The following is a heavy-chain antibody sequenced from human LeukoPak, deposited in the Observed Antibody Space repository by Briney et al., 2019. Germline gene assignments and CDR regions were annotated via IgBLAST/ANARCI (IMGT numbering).Heavy chain of an antibody. CDR2: IKQEGSEQ. Sequence: PGGSLRLSCAASGFTFSKYWMSWVRQAPGKGLQWVANIKQEGSEQYYADSVKGRFTISRDNAKNSLYLQINSLRAEDTAVYYCARDRGSISSSSFPLDYWGQGTLVTVSS. D-gene: IGHD6-6*01. V-gene: IGHV3-7*01. CDR3: ARDRGSISSSSFPLDY. CDR1: GFTFSKYW. J-gene: IGHJ4*02.